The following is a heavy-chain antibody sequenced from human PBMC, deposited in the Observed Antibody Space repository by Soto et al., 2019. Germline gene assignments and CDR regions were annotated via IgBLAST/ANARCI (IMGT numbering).Heavy chain of an antibody. CDR2: IWYDGSNE. CDR3: AREVAARLEVFEY. CDR1: GFTFSSFG. J-gene: IGHJ4*02. V-gene: IGHV3-33*01. Sequence: QVQLVESGGGVVQPGRSLRLSCAASGFTFSSFGMHWVRQAPGKGLEWVAGIWYDGSNEYYADSVKGRLTLSRDSSKNTLYLQMNSLRAEDTAVYYCAREVAARLEVFEYWGQGTLVTVSS. D-gene: IGHD6-6*01.